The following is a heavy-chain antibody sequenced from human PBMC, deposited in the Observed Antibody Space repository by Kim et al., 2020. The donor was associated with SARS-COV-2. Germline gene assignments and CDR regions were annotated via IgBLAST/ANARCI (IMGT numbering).Heavy chain of an antibody. CDR1: GGSMNNYY. J-gene: IGHJ5*02. CDR3: ARVGGGVTQGTTKDCYPAAFDP. Sequence: SETLSLTCSVSGGSMNNYYWSWIRQPAGKGLEWIGRIWSSGTSNYNPTLERRVTISIDMSRSQLSLKLTSTTAADTAVYYCARVGGGVTQGTTKDCYPAAFDPWGRETLVTVSS. V-gene: IGHV4-4*07. CDR2: IWSSGTS. D-gene: IGHD2-21*02.